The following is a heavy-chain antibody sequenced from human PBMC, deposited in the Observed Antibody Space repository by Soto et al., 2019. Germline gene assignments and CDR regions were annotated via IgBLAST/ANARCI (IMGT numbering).Heavy chain of an antibody. CDR1: GFTFSSYA. V-gene: IGHV3-23*01. J-gene: IGHJ3*02. CDR3: ARDSDGSGSPGDAFDI. D-gene: IGHD3-10*01. Sequence: GGSLRLSCAASGFTFSSYAMSWVRQAPGKGLEWVSAISGSGGSTYYADSVKGRFTISRDNSKNTLYLQMNSLRAEDTAVYYCARDSDGSGSPGDAFDIWGQGTMVTVSS. CDR2: ISGSGGST.